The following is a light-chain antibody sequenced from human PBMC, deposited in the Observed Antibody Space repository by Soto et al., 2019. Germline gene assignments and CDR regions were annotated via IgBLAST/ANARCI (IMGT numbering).Light chain of an antibody. CDR2: DNS. CDR3: QVWDSISDRLVV. Sequence: SYELTQPPSVSVAPGQTARITCGGSDNGSKPVHWYQQKPGQAPVLVVFDNSDRASGIPERLSGSNSGNTATLTISRVEAGDEADYYCQVWDSISDRLVVFGGGTKLTVL. CDR1: DNGSKP. J-gene: IGLJ2*01. V-gene: IGLV3-21*02.